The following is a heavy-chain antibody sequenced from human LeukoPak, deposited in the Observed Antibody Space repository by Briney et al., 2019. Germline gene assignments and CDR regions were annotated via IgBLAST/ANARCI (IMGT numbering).Heavy chain of an antibody. D-gene: IGHD3-22*01. CDR1: GFTFSSYN. CDR3: SRDRVYYESSGYPCDYFDY. CDR2: ISTSSSTI. J-gene: IGHJ4*02. Sequence: PGGSLRLSCAASGFTFSSYNMNWVRQAPGKGLEWVSYISTSSSTIYYADSVKGRFTISRDNAKNSLYLQMNILRAEDTAVYYCSRDRVYYESSGYPCDYFDYWGQGTLVTVSS. V-gene: IGHV3-48*04.